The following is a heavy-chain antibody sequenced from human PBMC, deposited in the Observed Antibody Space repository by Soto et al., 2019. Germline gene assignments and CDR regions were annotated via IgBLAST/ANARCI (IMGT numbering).Heavy chain of an antibody. D-gene: IGHD3-9*01. CDR2: ISGSGGST. J-gene: IGHJ4*02. CDR3: AKDSDLGAYYDILTGYYHSPLG. Sequence: GGSLRLSCAASGFTFSSYAMSWVRQAPGKGLEWVSAISGSGGSTYYADSVKGRFTISRDNSKNTLYLQMNSLRAEDTAVYYCAKDSDLGAYYDILTGYYHSPLGWGQGTLVTVSS. CDR1: GFTFSSYA. V-gene: IGHV3-23*01.